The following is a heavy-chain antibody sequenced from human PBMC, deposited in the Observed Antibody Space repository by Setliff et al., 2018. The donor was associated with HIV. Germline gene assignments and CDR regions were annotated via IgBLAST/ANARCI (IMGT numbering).Heavy chain of an antibody. CDR2: IYGSSGST. Sequence: GGSLRLSCAASRFTFSNYAMSWVRQAPGKGLEWVSAIYGSSGSTNYADSVKGRFTISRDNSKNMLYLQMNSLRAEDTAVYYCAKGQDGLRYNWFDPWGHGTLVTVSS. J-gene: IGHJ5*02. CDR1: RFTFSNYA. V-gene: IGHV3-23*01. CDR3: AKGQDGLRYNWFDP.